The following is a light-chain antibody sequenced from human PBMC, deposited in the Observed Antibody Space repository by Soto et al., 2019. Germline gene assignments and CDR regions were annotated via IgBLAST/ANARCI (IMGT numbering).Light chain of an antibody. Sequence: QSALTQPPSASGSPGQSVTISCTGTSSDVGAYNYVSWYQQYPGKAPKLMIYEVNKRPSGVPDRFSGSKSGKTASLTVSGLQPEDEADYHCTSYAGGNIWGFGGGTKLTVL. V-gene: IGLV2-8*01. CDR2: EVN. CDR1: SSDVGAYNY. J-gene: IGLJ3*02. CDR3: TSYAGGNIWG.